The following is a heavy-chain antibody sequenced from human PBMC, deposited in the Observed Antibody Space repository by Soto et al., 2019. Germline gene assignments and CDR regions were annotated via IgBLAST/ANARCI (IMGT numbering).Heavy chain of an antibody. CDR2: ISASGGLK. CDR1: GFTFTNYA. J-gene: IGHJ5*02. CDR3: AREVGAPSGWLDP. D-gene: IGHD1-26*01. V-gene: IGHV3-23*01. Sequence: GGSLRLFCAASGFTFTNYAMTWVRQTPGKGLEWVSGISASGGLKYYADSVQGRFTVSRDNSKNILYLQMDNLGDGDTALYYCAREVGAPSGWLDPWGQGTQVTVSS.